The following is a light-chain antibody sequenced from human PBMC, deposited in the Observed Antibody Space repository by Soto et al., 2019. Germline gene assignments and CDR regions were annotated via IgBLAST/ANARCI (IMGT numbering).Light chain of an antibody. CDR2: AAS. CDR1: QGINTF. Sequence: DIQVTQSPSTLSASVGDRVTITCRASQGINTFLAWYQQKPGKAPKLLIYAASTLQSGVPSRFSGSGSGTDFTLTISSLQPEDCATYYCQQLESYPSTFCGGTKVDI. CDR3: QQLESYPST. J-gene: IGKJ4*01. V-gene: IGKV1-9*01.